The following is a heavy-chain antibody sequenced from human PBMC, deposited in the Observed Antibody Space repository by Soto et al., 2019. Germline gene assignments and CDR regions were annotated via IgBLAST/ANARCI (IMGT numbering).Heavy chain of an antibody. CDR1: GYTFTNYW. J-gene: IGHJ4*02. Sequence: EVQLVQSGAEVKKPGESLKISCEGSGYTFTNYWIGWVRQMPGKGLEWMGIIYADDSDTRYSPSFQGQVTISADKSINTAYLEWSSLMASDSAMYYCARRHEVAGHFDHWGQGTQVTVSS. CDR2: IYADDSDT. D-gene: IGHD2-21*01. V-gene: IGHV5-51*03. CDR3: ARRHEVAGHFDH.